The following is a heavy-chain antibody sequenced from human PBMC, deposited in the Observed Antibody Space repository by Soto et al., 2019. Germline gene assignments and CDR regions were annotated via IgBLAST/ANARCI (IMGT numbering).Heavy chain of an antibody. CDR2: IIPIFGTA. CDR1: GGTFSSYA. V-gene: IGHV1-69*01. CDR3: ARDSSRTAMAYGWFDP. D-gene: IGHD5-18*01. J-gene: IGHJ5*02. Sequence: QVQLVQSGAEVKKPGSSVKVSCKASGGTFSSYAISWVRQAPEQGLEWMGGIIPIFGTANYAQKFQGRVTITADESTSTAYMELSSLRSEDTAVYYCARDSSRTAMAYGWFDPWGQGTLVTVSS.